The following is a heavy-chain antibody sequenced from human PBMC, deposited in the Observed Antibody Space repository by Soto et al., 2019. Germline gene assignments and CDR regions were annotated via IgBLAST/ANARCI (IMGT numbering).Heavy chain of an antibody. Sequence: GASVKVSCKASGYTFTSYAMHWVRQAPGQRLEWMGWINAGNGNTKYSQKFQGRVTITRDTSASTAYMELSSLRSEDTAVYYCARGYCSGGSCYSPTGWFDPWGQGTLVTVSS. CDR3: ARGYCSGGSCYSPTGWFDP. CDR2: INAGNGNT. V-gene: IGHV1-3*01. D-gene: IGHD2-15*01. J-gene: IGHJ5*02. CDR1: GYTFTSYA.